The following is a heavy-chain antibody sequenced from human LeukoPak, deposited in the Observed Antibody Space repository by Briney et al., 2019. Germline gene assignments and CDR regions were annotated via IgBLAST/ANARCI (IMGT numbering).Heavy chain of an antibody. J-gene: IGHJ4*02. CDR1: GIPFSRFA. CDR3: ATYFHDPYYFDY. V-gene: IGHV3-23*01. Sequence: GGSLRLSCAASGIPFSRFAMSWVRQAPGKGMEYVSGISNSGGITSYGDFVKGRFTISRDNSKNTLYLRMNSLRAEDTAVYYCATYFHDPYYFDYWGQGTLVTVSS. D-gene: IGHD3-22*01. CDR2: ISNSGGIT.